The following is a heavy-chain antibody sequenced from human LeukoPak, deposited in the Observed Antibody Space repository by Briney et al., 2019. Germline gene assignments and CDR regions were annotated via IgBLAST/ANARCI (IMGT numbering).Heavy chain of an antibody. Sequence: PGGSLRLSCAASGFTFSGSAMHWVRQASGKGLEWVGRIRSKANSYATAYAASVKGRFTISRDDSKNTAYLQMNSLKTEGTAVYYCTRLGYYYDSSGYGEDYWGQGTLVTVSS. CDR2: IRSKANSYAT. CDR1: GFTFSGSA. CDR3: TRLGYYYDSSGYGEDY. J-gene: IGHJ4*02. V-gene: IGHV3-73*01. D-gene: IGHD3-22*01.